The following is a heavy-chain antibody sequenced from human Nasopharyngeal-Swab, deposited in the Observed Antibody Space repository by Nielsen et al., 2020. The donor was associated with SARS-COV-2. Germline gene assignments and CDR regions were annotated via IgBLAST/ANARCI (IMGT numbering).Heavy chain of an antibody. CDR1: GFTFSSYT. V-gene: IGHV3-23*01. Sequence: LSLTCGASGFTFSSYTMSWVRQAPERGLEWVSAITGSGDATNYADSVRGRFTISRDNSKSTLYLQMNSLRAEDTAEYFCAKDGVRLNGIDVWGQGTTVTVSS. J-gene: IGHJ6*02. D-gene: IGHD3-16*01. CDR2: ITGSGDAT. CDR3: AKDGVRLNGIDV.